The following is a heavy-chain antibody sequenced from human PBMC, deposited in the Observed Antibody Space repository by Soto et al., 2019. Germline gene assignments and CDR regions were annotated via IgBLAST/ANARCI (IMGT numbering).Heavy chain of an antibody. V-gene: IGHV4-34*01. CDR1: GGSFSGYY. J-gene: IGHJ6*02. CDR2: INHSGST. D-gene: IGHD2-15*01. CDR3: ARHLTYCSAGSCYSDFPYYGMDV. Sequence: PSETLSLTCAINGGSFSGYYWSWIRQPPGKGLEWIGEINHSGSTNYNPSLKSRVTISVDTSKNQFSLKLSSVTAADTAVYYCARHLTYCSAGSCYSDFPYYGMDVWGQGTTVT.